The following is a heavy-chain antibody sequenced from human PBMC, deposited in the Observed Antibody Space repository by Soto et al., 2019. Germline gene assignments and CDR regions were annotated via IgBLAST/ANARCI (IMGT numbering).Heavy chain of an antibody. J-gene: IGHJ6*02. D-gene: IGHD5-18*01. V-gene: IGHV1-2*06. CDR1: GYIFTDYY. Sequence: ASVKVSCKASGYIFTDYYMHWVRQAPGQELGWMGRINPNSGGTNYAQKFQGRVTMTRDTSISTAYTELSSLRSEDTAMYYCARHTAMVTEKDYGMDVWGQGTTVTVSS. CDR2: INPNSGGT. CDR3: ARHTAMVTEKDYGMDV.